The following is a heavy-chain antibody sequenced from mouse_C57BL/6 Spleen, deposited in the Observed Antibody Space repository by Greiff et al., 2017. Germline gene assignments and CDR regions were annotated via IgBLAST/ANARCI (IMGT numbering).Heavy chain of an antibody. Sequence: EVKLVESGEGLVKPGGSLKLSCAASGFTFSSYAMSWVRQTPEKRLEWVAYISSGGDYIYYADNVKGRFTISRDNARNTLHLQMSSLKSEDTAMYYCTREPYGSSHWYLDVWGKGTTVTVSS. CDR1: GFTFSSYA. V-gene: IGHV5-9-1*02. CDR3: TREPYGSSHWYLDV. D-gene: IGHD1-1*01. CDR2: ISSGGDYI. J-gene: IGHJ1*03.